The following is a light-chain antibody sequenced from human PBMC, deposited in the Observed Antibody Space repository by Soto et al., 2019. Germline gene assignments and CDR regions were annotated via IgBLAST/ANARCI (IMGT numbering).Light chain of an antibody. J-gene: IGLJ2*01. CDR1: SSDVGNYNL. CDR2: EVS. V-gene: IGLV2-23*02. Sequence: QSALTQPASVSGSPGQSITVSCTGTSSDVGNYNLVSWYQHHPGKAPKLIIYEVSRRPSGVSNRFSGSKSGNTASLTISGLQAEDEADYHCCSYAGRDILFGGGTKVTAL. CDR3: CSYAGRDIL.